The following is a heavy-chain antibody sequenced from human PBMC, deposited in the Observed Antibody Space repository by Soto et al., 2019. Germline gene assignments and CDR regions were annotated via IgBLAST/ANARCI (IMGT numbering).Heavy chain of an antibody. J-gene: IGHJ4*02. CDR1: GYSFTRYS. Sequence: QVQLIQSGPEVKKPGAAVKVSCRTSGYSFTRYSIHWVRQAPGQGLEWMGWLNPNTGDTRLAQKLEGRVTMSRDTSMTTGYMHRRGRRSDDTAGFFCSVYVDDPQEASCWGQGTLVTVTS. D-gene: IGHD3-10*02. CDR3: SVYVDDPQEASC. V-gene: IGHV1-2*02. CDR2: LNPNTGDT.